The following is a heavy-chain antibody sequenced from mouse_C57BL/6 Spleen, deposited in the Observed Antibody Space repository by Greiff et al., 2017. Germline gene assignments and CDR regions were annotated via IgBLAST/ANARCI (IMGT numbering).Heavy chain of an antibody. CDR2: IGPGSGST. D-gene: IGHD1-1*01. Sequence: QVQLQQSGAELVKPGASVKISCKASGYTFTDYYINWVKQRPGQGLEWIGKIGPGSGSTYYNEKFKGKATLTADKSSSTAYMQLSSLTSEDSAVYFCARSSFITTVVASYYYAMDYWGQGTSVTVSS. V-gene: IGHV1-77*01. CDR3: ARSSFITTVVASYYYAMDY. J-gene: IGHJ4*01. CDR1: GYTFTDYY.